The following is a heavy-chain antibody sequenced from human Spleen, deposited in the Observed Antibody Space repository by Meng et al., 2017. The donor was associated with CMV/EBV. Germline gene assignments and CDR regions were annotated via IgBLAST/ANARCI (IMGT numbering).Heavy chain of an antibody. Sequence: ETLSLTCAASGFTFSSFAMTWVRQAPGKGLEWVSGITGSGLTTDYADSVKGRFTISRDNSRNTLYLQMNGLRAEDTAVYYCAKDKAMEMDVWGQGTTVTVSS. V-gene: IGHV3-23*01. D-gene: IGHD1-1*01. CDR3: AKDKAMEMDV. CDR2: ITGSGLTT. CDR1: GFTFSSFA. J-gene: IGHJ6*02.